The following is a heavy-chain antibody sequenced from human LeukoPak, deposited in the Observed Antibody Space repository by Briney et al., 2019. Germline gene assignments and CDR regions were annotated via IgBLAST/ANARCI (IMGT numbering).Heavy chain of an antibody. Sequence: SQTLSLTCTVSGGSISSGGYYWSRIRQPPGKGLGWIGYIYHSGSTSYNPSLKGRVTISVDRSKNQFSLKLSSVTAADTAVYYCARHGEYSYGPLYYFDYWGQGTLVTVSS. CDR3: ARHGEYSYGPLYYFDY. CDR1: GGSISSGGYY. V-gene: IGHV4-30-2*01. D-gene: IGHD5-18*01. J-gene: IGHJ4*02. CDR2: IYHSGST.